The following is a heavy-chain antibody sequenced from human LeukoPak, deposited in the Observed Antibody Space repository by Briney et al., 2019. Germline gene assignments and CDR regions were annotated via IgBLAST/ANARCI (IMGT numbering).Heavy chain of an antibody. D-gene: IGHD3-3*01. CDR1: GFTFSSDS. CDR3: ERLEWTGRMDY. V-gene: IGHV3-21*01. J-gene: IGHJ4*02. CDR2: IGRSSSYI. Sequence: GESLRLSCAASGFTFSSDSMNCVRQAPGKGQGWVQSIGRSSSYIYYAGSVKGRFTISRDNAKNSLYLQMNSLRAEDTAVYYCERLEWTGRMDYWGQGTLVSVSS.